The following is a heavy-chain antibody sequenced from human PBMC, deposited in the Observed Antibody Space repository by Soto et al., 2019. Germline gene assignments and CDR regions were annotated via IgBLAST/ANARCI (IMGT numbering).Heavy chain of an antibody. V-gene: IGHV3-21*01. J-gene: IGHJ4*02. CDR1: GFTFSSYS. CDR3: AREEMTTVTTHYTY. D-gene: IGHD4-17*01. CDR2: ISSSSSYI. Sequence: VGSLRLSCAASGFTFSSYSMNWVRQAPGKGLEWVSSISSSSSYIYYADSVKGRFTISRDNAKNSLYLQMNSLRAEDTAVYYCAREEMTTVTTHYTYWGQGTLVTVSS.